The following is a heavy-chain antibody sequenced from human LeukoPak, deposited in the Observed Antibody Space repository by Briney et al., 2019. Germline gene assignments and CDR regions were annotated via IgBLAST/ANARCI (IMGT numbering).Heavy chain of an antibody. CDR2: IWDDGSNK. J-gene: IGHJ4*02. CDR3: ARESGYTYGA. CDR1: AFNFSKYD. V-gene: IGHV3-33*07. Sequence: GGSLRLSCAASAFNFSKYDMDWVRHAQGKWLEWVAVIWDDGSNKHYAELVKGRFTISRDNDKNTLYLQMNSLRAEDTAVYYCARESGYTYGAWGQGTLVTVSS. D-gene: IGHD6-13*01.